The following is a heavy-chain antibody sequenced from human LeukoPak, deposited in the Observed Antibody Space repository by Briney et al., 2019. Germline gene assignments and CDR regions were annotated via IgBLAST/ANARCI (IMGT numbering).Heavy chain of an antibody. J-gene: IGHJ5*02. V-gene: IGHV4-59*01. Sequence: SETLSLTCTVSGGSISSYYWSWIRQPPGKGLEWIGYIYYSGSTNYNPSPKSRVTISVDTSKNQFSLKLSSVTAADTAVYYCAREGTGGFFDPWGQGTLVTVSS. CDR2: IYYSGST. CDR3: AREGTGGFFDP. D-gene: IGHD1-1*01. CDR1: GGSISSYY.